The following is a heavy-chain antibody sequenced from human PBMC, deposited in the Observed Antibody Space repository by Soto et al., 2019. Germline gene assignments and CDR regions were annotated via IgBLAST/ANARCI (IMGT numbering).Heavy chain of an antibody. CDR2: ISYDGSNK. CDR3: ARDLSNYASYYYGMDV. J-gene: IGHJ6*02. CDR1: GFTFSSYA. V-gene: IGHV3-30-3*01. Sequence: QVQLVESGGGVVQPGRSLRLSCAASGFTFSSYAMHWVRQAPGKGLEWVAVISYDGSNKYYADSVKGRFTISRDNSKNTLYLQMNSLRAEDTAVYYCARDLSNYASYYYGMDVWGQGTTVTVSS. D-gene: IGHD4-4*01.